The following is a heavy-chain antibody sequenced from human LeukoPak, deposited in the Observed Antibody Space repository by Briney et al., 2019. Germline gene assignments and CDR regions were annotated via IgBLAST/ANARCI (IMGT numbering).Heavy chain of an antibody. Sequence: PGGSLRLSCAASGFTFSSYSMNWVRQAPGKGLEWVSSISSSSSYIYYADSVKGRFTISRDNAKNSLYLQMNSLRAEDTAVYFCASADYYDSSGYYYIPYYFDYWGQGTLVTVSS. CDR1: GFTFSSYS. CDR3: ASADYYDSSGYYYIPYYFDY. CDR2: ISSSSSYI. D-gene: IGHD3-22*01. J-gene: IGHJ4*02. V-gene: IGHV3-21*01.